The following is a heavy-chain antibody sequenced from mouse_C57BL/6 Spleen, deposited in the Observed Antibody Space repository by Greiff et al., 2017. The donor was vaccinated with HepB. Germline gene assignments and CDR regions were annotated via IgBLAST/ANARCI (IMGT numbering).Heavy chain of an antibody. CDR1: GFNIKDYY. V-gene: IGHV14-1*01. Sequence: EVQLQQSGAELVRPGASVKLSCTASGFNIKDYYMHWVKQRPEQGLEWIGRIDPEDGDTEYAPKFQGKATMTADTSSNTAYLQLSSLTSEDTAVYYCTKATTVVAPVDYWGQSTTLTVSS. J-gene: IGHJ2*01. CDR3: TKATTVVAPVDY. CDR2: IDPEDGDT. D-gene: IGHD1-1*01.